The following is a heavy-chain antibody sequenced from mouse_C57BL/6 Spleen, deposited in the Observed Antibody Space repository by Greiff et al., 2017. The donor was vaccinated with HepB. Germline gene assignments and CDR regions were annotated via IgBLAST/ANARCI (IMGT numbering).Heavy chain of an antibody. J-gene: IGHJ3*01. CDR1: GYTFTGYW. CDR2: ILPGSGST. CDR3: ARIYYDYDEAWFAY. Sequence: VQLQQSGAELMKPGASVKLSCKAPGYTFTGYWIEWVKQRPGHGLEWIGEILPGSGSTNYNVKFKGKATFTADTSSNTAYMQLSSLTTEDSAIYYCARIYYDYDEAWFAYWGQGTLVTVSA. D-gene: IGHD2-4*01. V-gene: IGHV1-9*01.